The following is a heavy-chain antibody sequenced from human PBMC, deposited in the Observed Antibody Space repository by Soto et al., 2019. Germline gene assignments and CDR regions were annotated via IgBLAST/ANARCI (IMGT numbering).Heavy chain of an antibody. V-gene: IGHV4-59*01. CDR3: ARAGVTQNLYYYYYMDV. CDR1: GGSISSYY. CDR2: IYYSGST. D-gene: IGHD3-10*01. Sequence: SETLSLTCTVSGGSISSYYWSWIRQPPGKGLEWIGYIYYSGSTNYNPSLKSRVTISVDTSKNQFSLKLSSVTAADTAVYYCARAGVTQNLYYYYYMDVWGKGTTVTVSS. J-gene: IGHJ6*03.